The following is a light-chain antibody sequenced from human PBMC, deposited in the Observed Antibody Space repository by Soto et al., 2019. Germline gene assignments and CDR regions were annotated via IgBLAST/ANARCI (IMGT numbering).Light chain of an antibody. CDR3: QQYGSSPAYT. J-gene: IGKJ2*01. Sequence: EIVLTQSPGTLSLSPGERATLSCRASQSVSSSYLAWYQQKPGQAPRLLIYGASSMATGIPDRFSGSGSGTDFTMTSSRVEPEDFAVYYCQQYGSSPAYTFGQGTKLEIK. CDR2: GAS. CDR1: QSVSSSY. V-gene: IGKV3-20*01.